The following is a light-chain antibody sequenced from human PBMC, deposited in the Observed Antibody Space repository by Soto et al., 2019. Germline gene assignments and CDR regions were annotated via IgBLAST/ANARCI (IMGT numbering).Light chain of an antibody. CDR1: SSDVGAYKY. V-gene: IGLV2-14*01. CDR2: EVS. CDR3: SSYTSGSSHYV. J-gene: IGLJ1*01. Sequence: QSALTQPASVSGSPGQSITISCTGTSSDVGAYKYVSWYQQHPGKAPRLMISEVSIRPSGVSNRFSGSKSGNTASLTISGVQAEDEANYHCSSYTSGSSHYVFGTGTKLTVL.